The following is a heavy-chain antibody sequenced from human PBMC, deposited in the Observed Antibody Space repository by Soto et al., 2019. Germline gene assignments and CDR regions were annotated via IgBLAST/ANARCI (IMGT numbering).Heavy chain of an antibody. CDR3: ARYANFYDSSGYHRDQDY. D-gene: IGHD3-22*01. CDR1: GGSISSNHW. Sequence: SETLSLTCAVSGGSISSNHWWSWVRQSPGKGLEWFGEIYHSGSTNYNPSLKSRVTISVDKSKNQFSLKLTSVTAADTAVYYCARYANFYDSSGYHRDQDYWGGGSQVTVAS. J-gene: IGHJ4*01. V-gene: IGHV4-4*02. CDR2: IYHSGST.